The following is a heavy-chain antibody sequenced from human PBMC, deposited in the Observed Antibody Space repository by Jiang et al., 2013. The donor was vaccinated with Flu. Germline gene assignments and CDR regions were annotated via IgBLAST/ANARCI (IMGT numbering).Heavy chain of an antibody. Sequence: PTQTLTLTCTFSGFSLTTSGVAXGWIRQPPGKALEWLARIDWDXKKYYSPSVSVKTRLSISKDTSKNQVVLTMTDVDPVDTATYYCARIFEGLERDDEHRRGPFDFWGQGTLVTVSS. CDR3: ARIFEGLERDDEHRRGPFDF. D-gene: IGHD5-24*01. V-gene: IGHV2-70*11. CDR1: GFSLTTSGVA. J-gene: IGHJ4*02. CDR2: IDWDXKK.